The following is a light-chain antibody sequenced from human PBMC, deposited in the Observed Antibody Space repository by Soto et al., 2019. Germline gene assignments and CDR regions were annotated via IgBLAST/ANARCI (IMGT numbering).Light chain of an antibody. J-gene: IGKJ1*01. Sequence: EIMMTQSPATLSVSPGERATLSCRASQSVGSNLAWYQQKPGQAPRLLIYAASTRATGIPARFSGSGSGRDFTLTISSLRPEDIATYFCQQSYTSPPWTFGQGTKVDIK. CDR2: AAS. CDR3: QQSYTSPPWT. CDR1: QSVGSN. V-gene: IGKV3-15*01.